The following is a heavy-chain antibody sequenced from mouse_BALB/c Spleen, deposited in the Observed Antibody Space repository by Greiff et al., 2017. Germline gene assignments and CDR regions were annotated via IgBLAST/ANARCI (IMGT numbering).Heavy chain of an antibody. CDR3: TRGDYRYCWFAY. CDR1: GYTFTSYW. V-gene: IGHV1S22*01. CDR2: IYPGSGST. Sequence: LQQPGSELVRPGASVKLSCKASGYTFTSYWMHWVKQRPGQGLEWIGNIYPGSGSTNYDEKFKSKATLTVDTSSSTAYMQLSSLTSEDSAVYYCTRGDYRYCWFAYWGQGTLVTVSA. D-gene: IGHD2-14*01. J-gene: IGHJ3*01.